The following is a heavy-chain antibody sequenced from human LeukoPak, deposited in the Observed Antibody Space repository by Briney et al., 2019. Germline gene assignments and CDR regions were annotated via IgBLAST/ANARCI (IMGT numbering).Heavy chain of an antibody. J-gene: IGHJ4*02. CDR3: ARSREMATINY. CDR2: ISSSGSTI. V-gene: IGHV3-48*03. CDR1: GFTLSSYE. D-gene: IGHD5-24*01. Sequence: GGSLRLSCAASGFTLSSYEMNWVRQAPGKGLEWVSYISSSGSTIYYADSVKGRFTISRDNAKNSLYLQMNSLRAEDTAVYYCARSREMATINYWGQGTLVTVSS.